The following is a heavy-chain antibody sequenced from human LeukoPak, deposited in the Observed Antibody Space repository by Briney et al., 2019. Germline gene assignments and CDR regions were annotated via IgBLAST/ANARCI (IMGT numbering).Heavy chain of an antibody. D-gene: IGHD7-27*01. Sequence: GGSLRLSCAASGFTFSSYAMHWVGQARGKGLEWVAVISYDGSDKYYADSVRGRFTISRDNSKNTLYLQMSSLRAEDTAVHYCASGRERTGDGDFDYWGQGTLVTVSS. CDR3: ASGRERTGDGDFDY. CDR1: GFTFSSYA. V-gene: IGHV3-30*04. J-gene: IGHJ4*02. CDR2: ISYDGSDK.